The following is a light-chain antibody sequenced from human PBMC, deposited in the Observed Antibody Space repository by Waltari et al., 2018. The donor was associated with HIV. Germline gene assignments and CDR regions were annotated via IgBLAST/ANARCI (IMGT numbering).Light chain of an antibody. CDR1: QSLLHSSNNKNP. J-gene: IGKJ4*01. V-gene: IGKV4-1*01. CDR2: WAS. Sequence: DIVMTHSPESLSVTLGERATINCRSSQSLLHSSNNKNPLAWYQQKAGQPPKLLIYWASTRESGVPDRFSGSGSGTYFTLTITNCQAEDVAIYYCQQFYNSPVTFGGGTKVEI. CDR3: QQFYNSPVT.